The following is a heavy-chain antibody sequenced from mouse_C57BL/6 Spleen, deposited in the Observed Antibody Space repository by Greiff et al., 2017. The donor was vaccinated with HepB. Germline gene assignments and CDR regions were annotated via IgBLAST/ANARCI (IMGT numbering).Heavy chain of an antibody. CDR1: GYAFSSYW. CDR3: ARSENGYYLYAMDY. D-gene: IGHD2-3*01. Sequence: VQLQQSGAELVKPGASVKISCKASGYAFSSYWMNWVKQRPGKGLEWIGQIYPGDGDTNYNGKFKGKATLTADKSSSTAYMQLSSLTSEDSAVYFCARSENGYYLYAMDYGGQGTSVTVSS. CDR2: IYPGDGDT. J-gene: IGHJ4*01. V-gene: IGHV1-80*01.